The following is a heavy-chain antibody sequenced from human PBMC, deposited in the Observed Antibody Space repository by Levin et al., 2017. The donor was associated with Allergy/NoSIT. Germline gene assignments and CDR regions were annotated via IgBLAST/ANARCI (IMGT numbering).Heavy chain of an antibody. CDR3: AGAGLRAAADNY. CDR1: GFSFSSYS. CDR2: ISSDSTYI. D-gene: IGHD6-13*01. Sequence: GASVKVSCAASGFSFSSYSLTWVRQAPGRGLEWVSSISSDSTYIYYRDSVKGRFTISRDNAKNSVYLQMNSLTAEDTAVYYCAGAGLRAAADNYWGQGTLVTVSS. V-gene: IGHV3-21*04. J-gene: IGHJ4*02.